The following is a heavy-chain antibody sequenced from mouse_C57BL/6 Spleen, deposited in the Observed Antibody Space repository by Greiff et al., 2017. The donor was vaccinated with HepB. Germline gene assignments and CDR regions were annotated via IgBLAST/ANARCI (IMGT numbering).Heavy chain of an antibody. CDR2: ISSGSSTI. V-gene: IGHV5-17*01. J-gene: IGHJ4*01. D-gene: IGHD2-4*01. CDR1: GFTFSDYG. CDR3: ARNDYDRDYYAMDY. Sequence: EVMLVESGGGLVKPGGSLKLSCAASGFTFSDYGMHWVRQAPEKGLEWVAYISSGSSTIYYADTVKGRLTISRDNAKNTLFLQMTSLRSEDTAMYYCARNDYDRDYYAMDYWGQGTSVTVSS.